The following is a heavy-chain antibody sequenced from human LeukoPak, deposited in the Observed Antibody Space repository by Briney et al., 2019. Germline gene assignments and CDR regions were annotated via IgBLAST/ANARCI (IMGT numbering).Heavy chain of an antibody. CDR2: ISGSGGST. CDR1: GFTFSSYA. D-gene: IGHD3-3*01. V-gene: IGHV3-23*01. J-gene: IGHJ4*02. Sequence: GGSLRLSCAASGFTFSSYAMSWVRQAPGKGLEWVSAISGSGGSTYYADSVKGRFTISRDNSKNTLYLQMNSLRAEDTAVYCCAKGDPGPYDFWSGYYPPFDYWGQGTLVTVSS. CDR3: AKGDPGPYDFWSGYYPPFDY.